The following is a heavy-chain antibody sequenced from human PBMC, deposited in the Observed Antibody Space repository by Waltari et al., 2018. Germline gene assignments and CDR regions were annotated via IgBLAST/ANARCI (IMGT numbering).Heavy chain of an antibody. J-gene: IGHJ5*02. V-gene: IGHV1-69*01. CDR2: IIPIFGTA. D-gene: IGHD2-15*01. CDR3: ARDPGYCSGGSCYSGGWFDP. Sequence: QVQLVQSGAEVKKPGSSVKVSCKASGGTFSSYAISWVRQAPGQGLEWMGGIIPIFGTANYAQKVQGRVTITADESTSTAYMELSSLRSEDTAVYYCARDPGYCSGGSCYSGGWFDPWGQGTLVTVSS. CDR1: GGTFSSYA.